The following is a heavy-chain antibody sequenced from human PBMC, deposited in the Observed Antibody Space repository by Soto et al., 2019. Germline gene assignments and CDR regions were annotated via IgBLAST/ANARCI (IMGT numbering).Heavy chain of an antibody. Sequence: LDTLSLSCSVYGGSFRGCCWSLIRQPPGEGLEWIGEINHSGSTNYNPSLKSRVTISVDTSKNQFSLKLSSVTAADTAVYYCATLYCTNGVCYENDAFDIWGQGTMVTVSS. V-gene: IGHV4-34*01. CDR3: ATLYCTNGVCYENDAFDI. J-gene: IGHJ3*02. CDR2: INHSGST. CDR1: GGSFRGCC. D-gene: IGHD2-8*01.